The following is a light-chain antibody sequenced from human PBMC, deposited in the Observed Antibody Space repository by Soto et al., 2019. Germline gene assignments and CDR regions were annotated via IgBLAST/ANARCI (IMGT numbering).Light chain of an antibody. J-gene: IGLJ1*01. Sequence: QSALTQPRSVSGSPGQSVTISCTGTSSDVGGYNYVSWYQQHPGKAPKLMIYDVSKRPSGVPDRFSGSKSGNTASLTISGLQAEDEADYYCCSYAGSYTRVFXTGTKGTVL. V-gene: IGLV2-11*01. CDR1: SSDVGGYNY. CDR2: DVS. CDR3: CSYAGSYTRV.